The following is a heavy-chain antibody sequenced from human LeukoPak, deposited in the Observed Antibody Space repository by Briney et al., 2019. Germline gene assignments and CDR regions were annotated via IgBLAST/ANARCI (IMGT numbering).Heavy chain of an antibody. Sequence: SETLSLTCTVPGASITSQFWNWIRQPAGEGLEFVGLISASGAINFNPSLESRVTMSIDTSKNQFSLKLTSMTAADTAVYYCMSALGTWGQGTLVTVSS. CDR1: GASITSQF. D-gene: IGHD1-26*01. CDR2: ISASGAI. CDR3: MSALGT. J-gene: IGHJ5*02. V-gene: IGHV4-4*07.